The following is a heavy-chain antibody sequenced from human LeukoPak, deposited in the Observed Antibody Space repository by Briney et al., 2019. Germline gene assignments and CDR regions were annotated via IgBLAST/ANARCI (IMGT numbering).Heavy chain of an antibody. D-gene: IGHD3-10*01. CDR2: VIPFFGAA. V-gene: IGHV1-69*06. CDR1: GGTFSSYA. CDR3: ARVYMVGGAMKNDWFDP. J-gene: IGHJ5*02. Sequence: GASEKVSCKASGGTFSSYAISWVRQAPRQGLEWMGGVIPFFGAANYAEKIHGRATITADKSTTTAYMEMSSLRSEDTAVYYCARVYMVGGAMKNDWFDPWGQGTLVTVSS.